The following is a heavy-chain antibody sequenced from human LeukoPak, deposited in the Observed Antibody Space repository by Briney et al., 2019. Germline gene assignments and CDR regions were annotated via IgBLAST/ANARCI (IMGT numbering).Heavy chain of an antibody. CDR3: ARGPTVTRGGHYYYYGRDV. CDR1: GGSFSGYY. J-gene: IGHJ6*04. D-gene: IGHD4-17*01. V-gene: IGHV4-34*01. Sequence: PSETLSLTCAVYGGSFSGYYWSWIRQPPGKGLEWIGEINHSGSTNYNPSLKSRVTISVDTSKNQFSLKLSSVTAADTAVYYCARGPTVTRGGHYYYYGRDVWGKGTTVTVSS. CDR2: INHSGST.